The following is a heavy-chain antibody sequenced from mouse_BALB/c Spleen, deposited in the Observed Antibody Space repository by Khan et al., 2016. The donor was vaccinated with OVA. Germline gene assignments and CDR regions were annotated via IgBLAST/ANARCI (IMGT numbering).Heavy chain of an antibody. CDR1: GFTLISYG. V-gene: IGHV2-9*02. Sequence: QVQLKESGPGLVAPSQSLSINCTVSGFTLISYGVHWVRQSPGKGLEWLGIIWAGGSTNYNSALMARLSISKDNSKSQVFLKMNSLQTDDTAMYXSARDDGNYVDAMDYWGQGTSVTVSS. D-gene: IGHD2-1*01. CDR3: ARDDGNYVDAMDY. CDR2: IWAGGST. J-gene: IGHJ4*01.